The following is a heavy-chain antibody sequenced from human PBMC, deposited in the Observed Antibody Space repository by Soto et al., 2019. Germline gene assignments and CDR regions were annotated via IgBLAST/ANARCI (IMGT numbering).Heavy chain of an antibody. J-gene: IGHJ3*02. CDR3: ARDGDYGGNSGAFDI. CDR1: GFTFSSYA. V-gene: IGHV3-30-3*01. CDR2: ISYDGSNK. Sequence: QVQLVESGGGVVQPGRSLRLSCAASGFTFSSYAMHWVRQAPGKGLEWVAVISYDGSNKYYADSVKGRFTISRDNSKNTLYLQMNSLRAEDTAVYYCARDGDYGGNSGAFDIWGQGTRVTVSS. D-gene: IGHD4-17*01.